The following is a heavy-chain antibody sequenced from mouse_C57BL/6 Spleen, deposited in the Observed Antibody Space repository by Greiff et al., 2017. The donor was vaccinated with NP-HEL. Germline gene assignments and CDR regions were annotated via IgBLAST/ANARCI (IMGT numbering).Heavy chain of an antibody. V-gene: IGHV1-7*01. J-gene: IGHJ4*01. D-gene: IGHD1-1*01. CDR3: ARSNYYGSSYDAMDY. Sequence: VQLQQSGAELAKPGASVKLSCKASGYTFTSYWMHWVKQRPGQGLEWIGYINPSSGYTKYNQKFKAKATLTADKSSSTSYMQLSSLTYEDSAVYYCARSNYYGSSYDAMDYWGQGTSVTVSS. CDR2: INPSSGYT. CDR1: GYTFTSYW.